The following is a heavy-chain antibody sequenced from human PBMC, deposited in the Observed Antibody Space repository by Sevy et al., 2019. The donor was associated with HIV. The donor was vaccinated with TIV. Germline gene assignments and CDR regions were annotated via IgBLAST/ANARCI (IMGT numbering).Heavy chain of an antibody. Sequence: KQSQTLSLTCTISGDSVSSSSVAWNWIRQSPSRGLEWLGRTYYRSKWYNDYALSVKNRIIISPDTSKNQLSLQLNSVTPEDTVVYYCARAITIFGLTIMLDPWGLGTLVTVSS. D-gene: IGHD3-3*01. V-gene: IGHV6-1*01. CDR3: ARAITIFGLTIMLDP. CDR1: GDSVSSSSVA. J-gene: IGHJ5*02. CDR2: TYYRSKWYN.